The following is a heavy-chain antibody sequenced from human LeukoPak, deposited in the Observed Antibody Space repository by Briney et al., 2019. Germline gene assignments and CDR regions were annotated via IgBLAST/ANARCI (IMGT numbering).Heavy chain of an antibody. J-gene: IGHJ4*02. CDR2: VSYDGSVK. CDR3: AREGYYGSGTPSFYFDF. Sequence: GGSLRLTCAASGFTFKNYVIHWVRQAPGKGLEWVAVVSYDGSVKYYADSVKGRFTISRDNSKNTLYLQMSSLRAEDTAVNYCAREGYYGSGTPSFYFDFSGKGTLVTVSS. V-gene: IGHV3-30*03. CDR1: GFTFKNYV. D-gene: IGHD3-10*01.